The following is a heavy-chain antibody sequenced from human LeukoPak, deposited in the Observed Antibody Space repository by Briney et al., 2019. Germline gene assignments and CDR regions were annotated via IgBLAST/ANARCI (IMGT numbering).Heavy chain of an antibody. D-gene: IGHD3-10*01. J-gene: IGHJ6*02. CDR2: ISGSGGST. Sequence: GGSLRLSCAASGFTFSSYAMSWVRQAPGKGLEWVSAISGSGGSTYYADSVKGRFTISRDNSKNTLYLQMNSLRAEDTAVYFCARGELIRGVLARSPRPRLYYGMDVWGQGTTVIVSS. CDR3: ARGELIRGVLARSPRPRLYYGMDV. V-gene: IGHV3-23*01. CDR1: GFTFSSYA.